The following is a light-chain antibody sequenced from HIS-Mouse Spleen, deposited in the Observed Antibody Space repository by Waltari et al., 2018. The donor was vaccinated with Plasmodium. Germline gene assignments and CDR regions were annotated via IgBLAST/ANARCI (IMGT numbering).Light chain of an antibody. CDR2: EVS. V-gene: IGLV2-8*01. CDR1: SSDVGGYNY. CDR3: SSYAGSNNLV. J-gene: IGLJ2*01. Sequence: QSALTQPPSASGSPGQSVTISCTGTSSDVGGYNYVSWYQQHPGKAPKLMFYEVSKRPQGVPDRFAGSKSGNTASLTVSGLQAEDEADYYCSSYAGSNNLVFGGGTKLTVL.